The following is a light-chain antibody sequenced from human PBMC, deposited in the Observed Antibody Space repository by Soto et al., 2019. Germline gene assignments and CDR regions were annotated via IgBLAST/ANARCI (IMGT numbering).Light chain of an antibody. Sequence: QTVVTQPTSASGTPGQRVTISCSGSSSNIGSNTVNWYQQLPGTAPKLLIYSNNQRPSGVPDRFSGSKSGTSASLAISGLQSEDEADYYCAAWDDSLNGVFGGGTKLTVL. CDR1: SSNIGSNT. J-gene: IGLJ2*01. CDR3: AAWDDSLNGV. CDR2: SNN. V-gene: IGLV1-44*01.